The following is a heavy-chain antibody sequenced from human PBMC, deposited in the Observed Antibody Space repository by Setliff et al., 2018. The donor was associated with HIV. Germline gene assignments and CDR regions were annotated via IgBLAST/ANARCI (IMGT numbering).Heavy chain of an antibody. V-gene: IGHV3-7*01. CDR2: IKGDGSAT. D-gene: IGHD3-3*01. Sequence: GGSLRLSCAASGFSFSSYWMSWVRQAPGKGLEWVANIKGDGSATYYVDSVKGRFTISRDNANNSLCLQMNSLRVEDTAVYYCAREGVYYSFWSGSSYYYGLDVWGQGTTVTVS. CDR3: AREGVYYSFWSGSSYYYGLDV. J-gene: IGHJ6*02. CDR1: GFSFSSYW.